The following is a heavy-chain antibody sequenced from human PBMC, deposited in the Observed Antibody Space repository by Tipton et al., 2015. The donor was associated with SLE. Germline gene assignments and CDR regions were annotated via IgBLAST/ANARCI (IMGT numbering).Heavy chain of an antibody. CDR1: GDSMNNYY. D-gene: IGHD6-19*01. CDR2: IYKTGIT. V-gene: IGHV4-4*07. J-gene: IGHJ3*01. Sequence: TLSLTCSVSGDSMNNYYWSCIRQPAGRPLEWIGRIYKTGITNYNPSLRGRLSMSVDTSKAHFSLNLNSVTAADTAIYYCAREKEKTGWFWLNAFGVWCRETLVPVST. CDR3: AREKEKTGWFWLNAFGV.